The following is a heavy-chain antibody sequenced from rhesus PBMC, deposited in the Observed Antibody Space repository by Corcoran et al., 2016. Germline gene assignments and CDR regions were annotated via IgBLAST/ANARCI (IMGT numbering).Heavy chain of an antibody. Sequence: QVTLKESGPALVKPTQTLTLTCTFSGFSIRTTGPGVGWIRQPPGKALEWLASIYWNESKYYSTSLKSRLTISKDTSKNQVVLTMTNMDPVDTATYYCARVPSGDYWGQGVLVTVSS. CDR1: GFSIRTTGPG. V-gene: IGHV2-95*01. CDR2: IYWNESK. J-gene: IGHJ4*01. CDR3: ARVPSGDY.